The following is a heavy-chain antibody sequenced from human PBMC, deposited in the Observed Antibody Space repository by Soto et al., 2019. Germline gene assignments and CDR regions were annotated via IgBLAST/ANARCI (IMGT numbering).Heavy chain of an antibody. CDR1: GGSFSGYY. CDR2: INHSGST. D-gene: IGHD2-2*01. J-gene: IGHJ6*03. CDR3: AREPRGATRVLVVYYYYYMDV. V-gene: IGHV4-34*01. Sequence: SETLSLTCAVYGGSFSGYYWSWIRQPPGKGLEWIGEINHSGSTNYNPSLKSRVTISVDTSRNQSSLKLSSVTAADTAVYYCAREPRGATRVLVVYYYYYMDVWGKGTTVTVSS.